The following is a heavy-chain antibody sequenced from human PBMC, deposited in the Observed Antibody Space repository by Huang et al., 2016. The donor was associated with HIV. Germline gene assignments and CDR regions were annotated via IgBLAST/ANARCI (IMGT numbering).Heavy chain of an antibody. D-gene: IGHD6-19*01. J-gene: IGHJ5*02. CDR1: GFTFTNYA. CDR3: ARSAVPGDGDWFDP. Sequence: QVQLVESGGGLVQPGRSLRISCAAAGFTFTNYAIHWVRQAPGEGLGGVAFISYDGINKFYADSVKGRFTISRDNSKSTLYLLMNSLRVDDTALYYCARSAVPGDGDWFDPWGQGTLVTVSS. CDR2: ISYDGINK. V-gene: IGHV3-30*04.